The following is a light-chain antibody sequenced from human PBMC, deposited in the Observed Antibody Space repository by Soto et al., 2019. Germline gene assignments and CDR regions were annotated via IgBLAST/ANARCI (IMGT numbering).Light chain of an antibody. CDR3: LQTNSFPIT. CDR1: QGISSW. CDR2: AAS. Sequence: DIQMTQSPSSVSASVGDRVTITCRASQGISSWLGWYQQKPGRAPTLLIYAASSLQSGVPPRFSGSGSGTDFTLTISSLQPEDFATYYCLQTNSFPITFGQGTRLEIK. V-gene: IGKV1-12*01. J-gene: IGKJ5*01.